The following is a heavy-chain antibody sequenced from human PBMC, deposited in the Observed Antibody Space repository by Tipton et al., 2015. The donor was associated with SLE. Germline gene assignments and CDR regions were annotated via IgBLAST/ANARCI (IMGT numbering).Heavy chain of an antibody. V-gene: IGHV4-34*01. CDR3: ARGTYYDLLTGRYYFDY. Sequence: LRLSCAVYGRSFSGYYWSWIRQPPGKGLEWIGEINHSGSTAYNPPLKSRVTISVDTSKNQFSLKLSSVTAADTAVYYCARGTYYDLLTGRYYFDYWGQGTLVTVSS. D-gene: IGHD3-9*01. CDR2: INHSGST. CDR1: GRSFSGYY. J-gene: IGHJ4*02.